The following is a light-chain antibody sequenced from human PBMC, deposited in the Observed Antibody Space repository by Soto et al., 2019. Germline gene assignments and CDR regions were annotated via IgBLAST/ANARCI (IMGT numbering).Light chain of an antibody. CDR2: DVS. Sequence: QSVLTQPASVSGSPGQSITISCTGTSNDVGGYNYVSWYQQHPGKAPKLMIYDVSNRPSGVSNRFSGSKSGNTASLTISGLQAEDEAEYYCSSYTSSSTYVFGTGTKVTVL. CDR3: SSYTSSSTYV. V-gene: IGLV2-14*01. CDR1: SNDVGGYNY. J-gene: IGLJ1*01.